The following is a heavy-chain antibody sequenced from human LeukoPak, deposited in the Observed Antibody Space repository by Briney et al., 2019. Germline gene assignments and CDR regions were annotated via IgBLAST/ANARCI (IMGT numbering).Heavy chain of an antibody. CDR2: IRSSGGTT. Sequence: PGGSLSLSCAAYGFTFNNYAMSWVRQAPGKGIEWVSTIRSSGGTTYYGDSVKGRFTISRDNSKNTLYLQMNSLRAEDTAVYYCAKVPPSYWSGGSCSLDYWGQGTLVTVSS. D-gene: IGHD2-15*01. CDR3: AKVPPSYWSGGSCSLDY. J-gene: IGHJ4*02. V-gene: IGHV3-23*01. CDR1: GFTFNNYA.